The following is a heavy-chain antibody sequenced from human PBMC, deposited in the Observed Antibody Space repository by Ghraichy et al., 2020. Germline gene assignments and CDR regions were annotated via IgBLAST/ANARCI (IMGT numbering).Heavy chain of an antibody. V-gene: IGHV3-23*01. CDR2: ISASGSNT. Sequence: GESLNISCAASEFIFSNYGMGWVRQAPGKGLQWVSAISASGSNTFYADSVRGRFTISRDNFKNTLYLQMNGLRADDTAIYYCAKEGGSRLPFDYWGQGTLVTVSS. CDR3: AKEGGSRLPFDY. D-gene: IGHD5-12*01. CDR1: EFIFSNYG. J-gene: IGHJ4*02.